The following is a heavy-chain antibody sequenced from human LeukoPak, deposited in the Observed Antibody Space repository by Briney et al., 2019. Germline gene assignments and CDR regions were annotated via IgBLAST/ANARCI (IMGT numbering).Heavy chain of an antibody. D-gene: IGHD6-13*01. J-gene: IGHJ4*02. CDR2: INPSGGST. CDR3: ASDSAAAGTDY. CDR1: GYTSTSYY. V-gene: IGHV1-46*03. Sequence: GASVKVSCKASGYTSTSYYMHWVRQAPGQGLEWMGIINPSGGSTSYAQKFQGRVTMTRDTSTSTVYMELSSLRSEDTAVYYCASDSAAAGTDYWGQGTLVTVSS.